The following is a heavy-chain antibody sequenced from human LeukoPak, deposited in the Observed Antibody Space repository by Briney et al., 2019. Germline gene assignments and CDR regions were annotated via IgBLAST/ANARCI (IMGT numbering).Heavy chain of an antibody. D-gene: IGHD3-10*01. V-gene: IGHV3-53*01. J-gene: IGHJ4*02. CDR1: GFTVSSNY. Sequence: GGSLRLSCAASGFTVSSNYMSWVRQAPGKGLEWVSVIYSGGSTYYADSVKGRFTISRDNSKNTLYLQMNSLRAEDTAVYYCARSTFGEPLGYWGQGTLVTVSS. CDR2: IYSGGST. CDR3: ARSTFGEPLGY.